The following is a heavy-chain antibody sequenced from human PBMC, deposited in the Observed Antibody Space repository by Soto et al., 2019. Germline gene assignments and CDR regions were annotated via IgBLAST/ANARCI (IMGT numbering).Heavy chain of an antibody. CDR1: GYTSTGSA. J-gene: IGHJ4*01. D-gene: IGHD2-2*01. V-gene: IGHV1-3*01. Sequence: VKVSCKAPGYTSTGSAIHWVRQAPGQRLERMGWINGGNGDTKYSQNFQGRVTITRETSASTAYMELTSLGSEDTAVYHCARGYCSSTSCQYYFDYWGHGTPVPLSS. CDR2: INGGNGDT. CDR3: ARGYCSSTSCQYYFDY.